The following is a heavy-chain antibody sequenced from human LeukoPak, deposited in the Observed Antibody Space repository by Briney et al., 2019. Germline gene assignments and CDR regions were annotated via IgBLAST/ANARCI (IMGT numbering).Heavy chain of an antibody. V-gene: IGHV1-2*02. J-gene: IGHJ4*02. D-gene: IGHD2-21*01. CDR1: GYSFTGFY. CDR2: INPNSGDT. Sequence: ASVKVSCKASGYSFTGFYMHWVRQAPGQGLEWVGWINPNSGDTKCAQKFQGRVTMTRDSSIRTAYMELTRLRSDDTAVYYCARVMRFQPSVPSTASELGYWGQGTLVTVSS. CDR3: ARVMRFQPSVPSTASELGY.